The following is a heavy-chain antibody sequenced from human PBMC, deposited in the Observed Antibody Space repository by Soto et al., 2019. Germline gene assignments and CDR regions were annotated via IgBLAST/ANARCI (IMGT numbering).Heavy chain of an antibody. J-gene: IGHJ5*02. CDR1: GGSISSGDYY. CDR3: ARYHQDIVLMVYNSWFDP. CDR2: IYYSGST. D-gene: IGHD2-8*01. Sequence: KPSETLSLTCTVSGGSISSGDYYWSWIRQPPGKGLEWIGYIYYSGSTYYNPSLKSRVTISVDTSKNQFSLKLSSVTAADTAVYYCARYHQDIVLMVYNSWFDPWGQGTLVTVSS. V-gene: IGHV4-30-4*01.